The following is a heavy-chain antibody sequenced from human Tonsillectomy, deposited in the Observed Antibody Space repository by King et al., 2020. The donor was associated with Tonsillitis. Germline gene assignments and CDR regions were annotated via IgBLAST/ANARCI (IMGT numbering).Heavy chain of an antibody. CDR3: ARVSYCGGDCYGYYYYGMDV. D-gene: IGHD2-21*02. V-gene: IGHV4-38-2*01. CDR2: IYHSGST. CDR1: GYSISSGYY. J-gene: IGHJ6*02. Sequence: QLQESGPGLVKPSETLSLTCAVSGYSISSGYYWGWIRQPPGKGLEWIGSIYHSGSTYYNPYLKSRVTISVDTSKNQFSLKLSSVTAADTAVYYCARVSYCGGDCYGYYYYGMDVWGQGTTVTVSS.